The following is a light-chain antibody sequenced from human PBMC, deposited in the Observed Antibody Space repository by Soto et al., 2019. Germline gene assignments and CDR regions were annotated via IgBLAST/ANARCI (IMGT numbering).Light chain of an antibody. CDR2: GTS. CDR1: QSVSSSN. J-gene: IGKJ2*01. CDR3: QQYGTSPPYT. Sequence: EIVLTQSPVTLSLSPGERATLSCRASQSVSSSNLAWYQQKTGQAPRLLIYGTSSRATGIPDRSSGSGSGTDFTLTISRLEPEDFAVYYCQQYGTSPPYTFGQGTKLEIK. V-gene: IGKV3-20*01.